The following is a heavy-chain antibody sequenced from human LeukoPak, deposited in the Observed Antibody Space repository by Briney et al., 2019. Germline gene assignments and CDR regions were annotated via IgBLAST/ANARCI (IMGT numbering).Heavy chain of an antibody. CDR1: GFTFSNYD. CDR3: AREGLRYFDWLLDFDY. V-gene: IGHV3-30-3*01. CDR2: ISDDGTKK. D-gene: IGHD3-9*01. J-gene: IGHJ4*02. Sequence: GRSLRLSCAASGFTFSNYDIHWVRQAPGKGLEWVAVISDDGTKKYYADSVKGRFTISRDNSKNTLYLQMNSLRVEDTAVYYCAREGLRYFDWLLDFDYWGQGTLVTVSS.